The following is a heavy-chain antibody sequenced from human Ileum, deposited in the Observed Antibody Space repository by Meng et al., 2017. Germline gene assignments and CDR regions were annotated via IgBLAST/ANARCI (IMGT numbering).Heavy chain of an antibody. V-gene: IGHV4-4*02. D-gene: IGHD2-21*01. Sequence: QVRLRESGPGLVRPSGTRSLTCSVSGGPISGGTWWSWVRQPPGKGLQWIGQFHPGSGAAYNPSLETRVTISVDTSKNQFSLELTSVTAADTAVYYCAKNGAYCLESWGQGTLVTVSS. CDR3: AKNGAYCLES. CDR2: FHPGSGA. J-gene: IGHJ4*02. CDR1: GGPISGGTW.